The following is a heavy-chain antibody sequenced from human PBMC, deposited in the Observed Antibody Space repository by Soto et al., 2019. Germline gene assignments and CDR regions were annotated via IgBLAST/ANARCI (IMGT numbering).Heavy chain of an antibody. CDR2: IYPGDSDT. CDR3: ARHSSEDYDSSGYYAFDI. V-gene: IGHV5-51*01. CDR1: GYSFTSYW. Sequence: GESLKISCKGSGYSFTSYWIGWVRQMPGKGLEWMGIIYPGDSDTRYSPSFQGQVTISADKSISTAYLQWSSLKASDTAMYYCARHSSEDYDSSGYYAFDIWGQGTMVTVSS. D-gene: IGHD3-22*01. J-gene: IGHJ3*02.